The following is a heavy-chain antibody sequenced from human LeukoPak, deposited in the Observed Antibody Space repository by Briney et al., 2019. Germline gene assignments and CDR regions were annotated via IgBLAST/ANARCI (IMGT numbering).Heavy chain of an antibody. V-gene: IGHV3-30*02. J-gene: IGHJ4*02. Sequence: PGGSLRLSCAASGFTFSSYGMHWVRQAPGKGLEWVAFIRYDGSNKYYADSVKGRFTISRDDSKNTLYLQMNSLRAEDTAVYYCAKVGYDSSGILDYWGQGTLVTVSS. CDR2: IRYDGSNK. CDR3: AKVGYDSSGILDY. CDR1: GFTFSSYG. D-gene: IGHD3-22*01.